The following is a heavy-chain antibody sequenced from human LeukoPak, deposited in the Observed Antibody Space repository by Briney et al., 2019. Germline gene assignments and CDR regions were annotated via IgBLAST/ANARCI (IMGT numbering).Heavy chain of an antibody. D-gene: IGHD2-2*01. Sequence: PGGSLRLSCAASGFTFSSYSMNWVRQAPGKGLEWVSSISSSSSYIYYADSVKGRFTISRDNAKNSLYLQMNSLRADDAAIYYCARGYCTSTNCNNWFDPWGQGALVTVSS. CDR2: ISSSSSYI. V-gene: IGHV3-21*04. CDR1: GFTFSSYS. CDR3: ARGYCTSTNCNNWFDP. J-gene: IGHJ5*02.